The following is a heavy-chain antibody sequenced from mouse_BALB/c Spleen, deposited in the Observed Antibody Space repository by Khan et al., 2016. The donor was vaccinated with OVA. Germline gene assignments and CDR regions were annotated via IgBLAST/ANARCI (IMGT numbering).Heavy chain of an antibody. D-gene: IGHD4-1*01. CDR3: ASELGRYYAMDY. CDR1: GYSITRDYA. V-gene: IGHV3-2*02. J-gene: IGHJ4*01. Sequence: EVQLQESGPGLVKPSQSLSLTCTVTGYSITRDYAWNWIRQFPENKLEWMGYITNSGSTNYNPSLKSRISITRATSKNQFFLQLNSVTTEDTATYYCASELGRYYAMDYWGQGTSVTVSS. CDR2: ITNSGST.